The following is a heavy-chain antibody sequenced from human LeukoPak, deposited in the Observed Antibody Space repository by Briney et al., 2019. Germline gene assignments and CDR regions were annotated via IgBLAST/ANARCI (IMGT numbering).Heavy chain of an antibody. Sequence: PGGSLRLSCAASGFTFSDHYMDWVRQPPGKGLEWIASIYYTGTTYYNPSLKSRATISLGTSKNQFSLKLSSVTAADTAVYYCARHDYDYTDKNWFDPWGQGTLVTVSS. D-gene: IGHD3-16*01. V-gene: IGHV4-39*01. J-gene: IGHJ5*02. CDR3: ARHDYDYTDKNWFDP. CDR1: GFTFSDHY. CDR2: IYYTGTT.